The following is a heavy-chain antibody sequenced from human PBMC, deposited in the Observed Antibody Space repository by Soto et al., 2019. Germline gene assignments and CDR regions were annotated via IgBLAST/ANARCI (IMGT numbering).Heavy chain of an antibody. CDR3: AKGGDNWYFDY. V-gene: IGHV3-23*01. Sequence: EVQLLESGGGLVQPGGSLTLSCAASGFSFSSYPMNWVRQAPGKGLESVAVIMGTGGKTYYADSVQGRVTISRDDSKSTVFLQMNSLRADDTATYYCAKGGDNWYFDYRGQGTLVTVTS. CDR2: IMGTGGKT. D-gene: IGHD1-20*01. J-gene: IGHJ4*02. CDR1: GFSFSSYP.